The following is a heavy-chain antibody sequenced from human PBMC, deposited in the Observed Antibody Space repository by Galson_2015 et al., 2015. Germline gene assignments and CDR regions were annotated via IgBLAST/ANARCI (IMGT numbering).Heavy chain of an antibody. CDR2: INPSGGST. CDR3: ARDRSSGWYDH. D-gene: IGHD6-19*01. J-gene: IGHJ5*02. Sequence: SCKASGYTFTSYYMHWVRQAPGQGLEWMGIINPSGGSTSYAQKFQGRVTMTSDTSTSTVYMELSSLRSEDTAVYYCARDRSSGWYDHWGQGTLVTVSS. CDR1: GYTFTSYY. V-gene: IGHV1-46*01.